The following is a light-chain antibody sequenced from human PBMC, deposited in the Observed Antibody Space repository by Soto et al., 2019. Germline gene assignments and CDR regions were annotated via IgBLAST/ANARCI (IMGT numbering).Light chain of an antibody. J-gene: IGKJ1*01. CDR3: QQYDSSPLT. V-gene: IGKV3-20*01. Sequence: RATLCRKASRSRSASYIAWYQQKPGQAPRFLIYGVSSRASGIPDRFSGSGSGTDFTLTIIRLEPDDFAVYYCQQYDSSPLTFGQGTQVDIK. CDR1: RSRSASY. CDR2: GVS.